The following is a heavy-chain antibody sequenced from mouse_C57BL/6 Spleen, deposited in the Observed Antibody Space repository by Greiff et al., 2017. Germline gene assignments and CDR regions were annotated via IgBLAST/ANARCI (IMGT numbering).Heavy chain of an antibody. Sequence: QVQLQQSGAELVKPGASVKISCKASGYAFSSYWMNWVKQRPGKGLEWIGQIYPGDGDTNYNGKFKGKATLTADKSSSTAYLQLSSLTSEDSAVYFCARSNDGFNFDYWGQGTTLTVSS. CDR1: GYAFSSYW. V-gene: IGHV1-80*01. CDR3: ARSNDGFNFDY. J-gene: IGHJ2*01. CDR2: IYPGDGDT. D-gene: IGHD2-3*01.